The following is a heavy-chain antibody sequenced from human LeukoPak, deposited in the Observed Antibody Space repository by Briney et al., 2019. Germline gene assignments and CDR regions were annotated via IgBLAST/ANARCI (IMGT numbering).Heavy chain of an antibody. D-gene: IGHD3-3*01. Sequence: GGSLRLSCAASGFTFSSYSMNWVRQAPGKGLEWVSSISSSSSYIYYADSVKGRFTISRDNAKNSLYLQMNSLRAEDTAVYYCARERDNYDFWSGYSDYFDYWGQGTLVTVSS. CDR3: ARERDNYDFWSGYSDYFDY. J-gene: IGHJ4*02. V-gene: IGHV3-21*01. CDR2: ISSSSSYI. CDR1: GFTFSSYS.